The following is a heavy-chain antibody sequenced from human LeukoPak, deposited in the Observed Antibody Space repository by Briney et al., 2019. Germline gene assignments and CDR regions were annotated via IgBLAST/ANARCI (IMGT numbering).Heavy chain of an antibody. V-gene: IGHV1-46*01. D-gene: IGHD3-22*01. CDR3: ARGDRPQKYYYDSSGYCDY. J-gene: IGHJ4*02. CDR2: INPSGGST. Sequence: PGASVKVSCKASGYTFISYYMHWVRQAPGQGLEWMGIINPSGGSTSYAQKFQGRVTMTRDTSTSTVYMELSSLRSEDTAVYYCARGDRPQKYYYDSSGYCDYWGQGTLVTVSS. CDR1: GYTFISYY.